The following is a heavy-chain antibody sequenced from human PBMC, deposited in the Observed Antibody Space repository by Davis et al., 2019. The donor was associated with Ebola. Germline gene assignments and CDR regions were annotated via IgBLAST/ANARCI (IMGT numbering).Heavy chain of an antibody. D-gene: IGHD6-13*01. Sequence: HTSESLTLACAASGFASTTYWMHCVRQAPWKGLEWVSSLHNDGSDTKYADSVEGRFTISRDNAKNTLYLQMNSLRADDTAVYYCAKQADSSSWYYFDYWGQGTLVTVSS. CDR3: AKQADSSSWYYFDY. V-gene: IGHV3-74*03. J-gene: IGHJ4*02. CDR1: GFASTTYW. CDR2: LHNDGSDT.